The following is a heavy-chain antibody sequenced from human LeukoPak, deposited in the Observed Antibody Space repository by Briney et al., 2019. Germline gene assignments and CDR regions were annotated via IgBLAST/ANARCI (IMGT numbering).Heavy chain of an antibody. CDR1: GYTFTGYQ. V-gene: IGHV1-2*06. Sequence: GASVKVSCKASGYTFTGYQMHWVRQAPGQGLEWMGRINPNGGATNYAQRFQGRVTMTRDTSVSTAYMELSRLTSDDTAIYYCALLLWWGEFPSDLWGQGTLVTVSS. CDR2: INPNGGAT. CDR3: ALLLWWGEFPSDL. D-gene: IGHD3-10*01. J-gene: IGHJ5*02.